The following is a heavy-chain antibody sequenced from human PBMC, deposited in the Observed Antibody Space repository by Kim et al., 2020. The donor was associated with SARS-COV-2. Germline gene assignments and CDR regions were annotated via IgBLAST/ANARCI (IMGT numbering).Heavy chain of an antibody. J-gene: IGHJ5*02. Sequence: SETLSLTCTVSGGSISSSSYYWGWLRQPPGKGLEWIGSIYYSGSTYYNPSLKSRVTISVDTSKNQFSLKLSSVTAADTAVYYCARVAGSGSYLALDPWGQGTLVTVSS. CDR2: IYYSGST. D-gene: IGHD3-10*01. CDR1: GGSISSSSYY. CDR3: ARVAGSGSYLALDP. V-gene: IGHV4-39*01.